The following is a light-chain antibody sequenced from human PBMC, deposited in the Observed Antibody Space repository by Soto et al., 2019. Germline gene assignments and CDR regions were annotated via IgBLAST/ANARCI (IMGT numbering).Light chain of an antibody. V-gene: IGLV3-1*01. CDR1: RLGDKY. J-gene: IGLJ2*01. Sequence: SYELTQPPSVSVSPGQTASITCTGNRLGDKYTSWYQQKPGQSPVVVMYQDTKRPLGIPERFSGSNSGNTATLTISGTQAMDEADYYCQVWASSVVFGGGTKLTVL. CDR2: QDT. CDR3: QVWASSVV.